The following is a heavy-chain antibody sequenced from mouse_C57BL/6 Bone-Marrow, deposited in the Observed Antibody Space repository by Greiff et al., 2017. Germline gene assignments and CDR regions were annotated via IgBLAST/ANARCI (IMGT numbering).Heavy chain of an antibody. CDR2: INPNNGGT. D-gene: IGHD2-1*01. J-gene: IGHJ4*01. CDR3: ARGYGNYVDYAMDY. CDR1: GYTFTDYN. V-gene: IGHV1-22*01. Sequence: EVKLQESGPELVKPGASVKMSCKASGYTFTDYNMHWVKQSHGKSLEWIGYINPNNGGTSYNQKFKGKATLTVNKSSSTAYMELRSLTSEDSAVYYCARGYGNYVDYAMDYWGQGTSVTVSS.